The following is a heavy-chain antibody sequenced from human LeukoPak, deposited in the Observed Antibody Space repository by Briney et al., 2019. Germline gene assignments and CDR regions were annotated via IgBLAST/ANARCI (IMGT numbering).Heavy chain of an antibody. Sequence: PGGSLRLSCAASGFTLSSYWMTWVRQAPGKGLEWVANIKQDGSEKYYVDSVKGRFTISRDNAKNSLYLQMNSLRAEDTAVYYCARDVLGPSDFWGQGTLVTVSS. CDR1: GFTLSSYW. D-gene: IGHD3-10*02. CDR3: ARDVLGPSDF. J-gene: IGHJ4*02. V-gene: IGHV3-7*05. CDR2: IKQDGSEK.